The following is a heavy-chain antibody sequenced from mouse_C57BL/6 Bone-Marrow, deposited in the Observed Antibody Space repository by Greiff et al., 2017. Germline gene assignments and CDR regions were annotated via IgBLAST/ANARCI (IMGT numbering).Heavy chain of an antibody. J-gene: IGHJ1*03. Sequence: QVQLQQPGAELVKPGASVKMSCKASGYTFTSYWITWVKPRPGQGLEWIGDIYPGSGSTNYNEKFKSKATLTVDTSSSPAYLQLSSLTSEDSSVYYCARGRYYECFAVWGTGTTVTVSA. CDR1: GYTFTSYW. D-gene: IGHD2-4*01. V-gene: IGHV1-55*01. CDR2: IYPGSGST. CDR3: ARGRYYECFAV.